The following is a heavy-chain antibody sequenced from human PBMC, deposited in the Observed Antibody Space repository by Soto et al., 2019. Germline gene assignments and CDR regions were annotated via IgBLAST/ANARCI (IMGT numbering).Heavy chain of an antibody. CDR1: GYTFTVYD. Sequence: QVQLVQSGAEVKKPGASVNVSCKASGYTFTVYDMHWVRQAPGQGLEWMGWINPKSGGTMYPQKFQGRVTMTWDTSSTTAYIALTRLRSEETAVNYWARDLANGGSRAGFDYRGQGTLVTVSS. J-gene: IGHJ4*02. CDR3: ARDLANGGSRAGFDY. CDR2: INPKSGGT. D-gene: IGHD2-2*01. V-gene: IGHV1-2*02.